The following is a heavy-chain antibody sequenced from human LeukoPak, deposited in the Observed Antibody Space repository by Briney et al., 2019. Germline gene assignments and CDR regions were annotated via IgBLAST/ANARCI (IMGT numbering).Heavy chain of an antibody. V-gene: IGHV1-46*01. CDR2: INRGDGIT. CDR1: RDTFRIHY. CDR3: ASEKNYGDKYYDT. D-gene: IGHD4-17*01. Sequence: ASVTIFCTLCRDTFRIHYLHWVRKAPGQGLEWMGIINRGDGITGHAQRFQGRVTLTRDTSTSTVYMELSSLRSEDTAIYYCASEKNYGDKYYDTWGEVTVVTVSS. J-gene: IGHJ4*02.